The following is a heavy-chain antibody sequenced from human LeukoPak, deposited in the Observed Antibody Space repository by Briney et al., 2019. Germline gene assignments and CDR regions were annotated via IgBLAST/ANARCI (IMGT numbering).Heavy chain of an antibody. J-gene: IGHJ6*03. V-gene: IGHV4-61*09. CDR1: GGSISSGSYY. CDR3: ARHGVAVAGSSLYYYMDV. Sequence: PSETLSLTCTVSGGSISSGSYYWSWIRQPAGKGLEWIGHIYISGSTNYNPSLKSRVTISVDTSKNQLSLKLSSVTAADTAVYYCARHGVAVAGSSLYYYMDVWGKGTTVTVSS. D-gene: IGHD6-19*01. CDR2: IYISGST.